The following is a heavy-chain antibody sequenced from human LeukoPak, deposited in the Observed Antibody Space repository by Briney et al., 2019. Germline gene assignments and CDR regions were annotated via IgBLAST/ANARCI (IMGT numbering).Heavy chain of an antibody. CDR1: GFTFSSYG. J-gene: IGHJ3*02. CDR3: ARDRWGYRGATVTTRFDI. Sequence: GGTLRLSCAASGFTFSSYGMSWVRQAPGKGLEWVAVISYDGSNKYYADSVKGRFTISRDNSKNTLYLQTNSLRAEDTAVYYCARDRWGYRGATVTTRFDIWGQGTMVTVSS. CDR2: ISYDGSNK. D-gene: IGHD4-11*01. V-gene: IGHV3-30*03.